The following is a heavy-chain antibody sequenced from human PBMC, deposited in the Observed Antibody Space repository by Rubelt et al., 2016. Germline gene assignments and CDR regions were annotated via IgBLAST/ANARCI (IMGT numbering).Heavy chain of an antibody. CDR2: INWNGDDI. CDR3: VRGVGTLDYYYYMDV. J-gene: IGHJ6*03. D-gene: IGHD2-15*01. CDR1: GFTFNDYG. V-gene: IGHV3-20*04. Sequence: EMYLVESGGGVVRPGGSLRLSCATSGFTFNDYGMSWVRQAPGKGLQWVSGINWNGDDIDYVDSVKGRFTISRDNAENLLYLQMNSLRVEDTALYYCVRGVGTLDYYYYMDVWGKGTTVTVSS.